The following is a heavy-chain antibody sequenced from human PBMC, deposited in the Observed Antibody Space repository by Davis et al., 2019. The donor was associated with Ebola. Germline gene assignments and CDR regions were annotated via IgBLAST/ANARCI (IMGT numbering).Heavy chain of an antibody. Sequence: PGGSLRLSCAASGFTFSSYAMSWVRQAPGKGLEWVSTISASGVSTYYTDSVKGRFTISRDNSKNTLYLQMNSLTSEDTAVYYCVKVENLLRGMDVWGKGTTVTVSS. CDR2: ISASGVST. CDR3: VKVENLLRGMDV. V-gene: IGHV3-23*01. CDR1: GFTFSSYA. J-gene: IGHJ6*04. D-gene: IGHD3-10*01.